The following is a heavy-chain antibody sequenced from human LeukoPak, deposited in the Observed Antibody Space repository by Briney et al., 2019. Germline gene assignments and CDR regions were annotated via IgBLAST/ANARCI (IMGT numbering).Heavy chain of an antibody. D-gene: IGHD3-3*01. J-gene: IGHJ3*02. Sequence: SETLSLTCTVSGGSISSYYWSWIRQPPGKGLEWIGYIYYSGSTYYNPSLRSRVTISVDTSKNQFSLKLSSVTAADTAVYYCARAFRGIFGVFEAFDIWGQGTMVTVSS. V-gene: IGHV4-59*08. CDR3: ARAFRGIFGVFEAFDI. CDR2: IYYSGST. CDR1: GGSISSYY.